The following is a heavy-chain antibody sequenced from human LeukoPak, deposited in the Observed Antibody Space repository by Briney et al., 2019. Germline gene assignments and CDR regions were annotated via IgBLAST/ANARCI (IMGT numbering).Heavy chain of an antibody. CDR3: ARRGYSYGYGVVDG. CDR1: GFTFSSYE. V-gene: IGHV3-48*03. D-gene: IGHD5-18*01. CDR2: ISSSGSTI. J-gene: IGHJ6*04. Sequence: GRSQRLFCAASGFTFSSYEMNWVRHAPGKGLEWVSYISSSGSTIYYADSVKGRFTISRDNAKNSLYLQMNSMRAEDMAVYYCARRGYSYGYGVVDGWGKGTTVTVSS.